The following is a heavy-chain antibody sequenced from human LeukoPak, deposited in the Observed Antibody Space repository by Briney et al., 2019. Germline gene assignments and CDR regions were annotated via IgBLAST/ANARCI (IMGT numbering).Heavy chain of an antibody. V-gene: IGHV3-30*04. CDR1: GFTFSSYA. CDR2: ISYDGSNK. Sequence: GALRLSCAASGFTFSSYAMHWVRQAPGKGLEWVAVISYDGSNKYYADSVKGRFTISRDNSKNTLYLQMNSLRAEDTAVYYCAKGDCSSTSCYSGYWGQGTLVTVSS. D-gene: IGHD2-2*02. J-gene: IGHJ4*02. CDR3: AKGDCSSTSCYSGY.